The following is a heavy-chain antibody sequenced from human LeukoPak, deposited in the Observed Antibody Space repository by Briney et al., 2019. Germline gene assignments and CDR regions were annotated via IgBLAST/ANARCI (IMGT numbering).Heavy chain of an antibody. CDR2: IYPGDSNT. V-gene: IGHV5-51*01. CDR1: GYSFTSYW. D-gene: IGHD3-3*01. Sequence: GESLKISCKGSGYSFTSYWIAWVRQMPGKGLEWMGVIYPGDSNTKYSPSFQGQVTISADKSISTAYLQWSSLKASDTAMYYCARRDDFWSGYYFDYWGQGTLVTVSS. J-gene: IGHJ4*02. CDR3: ARRDDFWSGYYFDY.